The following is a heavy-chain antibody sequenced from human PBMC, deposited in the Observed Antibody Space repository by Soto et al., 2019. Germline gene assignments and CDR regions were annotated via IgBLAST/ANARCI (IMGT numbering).Heavy chain of an antibody. D-gene: IGHD4-17*01. Sequence: LKISCKGSGYIFTTYWIGWVRQMPGKGLEWKGIIYPGDSETRYSPSFQGQVTISADKSISTAYRQWSSLKASDTAMYYCARDRQGDYGGNSGADIWGQGRMGT. J-gene: IGHJ3*02. CDR2: IYPGDSET. V-gene: IGHV5-51*01. CDR3: ARDRQGDYGGNSGADI. CDR1: GYIFTTYW.